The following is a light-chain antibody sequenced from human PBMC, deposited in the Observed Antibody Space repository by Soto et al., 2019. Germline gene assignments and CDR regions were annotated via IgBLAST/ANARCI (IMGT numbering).Light chain of an antibody. Sequence: EIVMTQSPATLSVSPGEGATLSCRASQSVSSYLAWYQQKPGQAPRLLIYDASNRATGIPARFSGSGSGTDFTLTINSLEPDDFAVYYCQQRDSWPITFGQGNDWRL. CDR1: QSVSSY. CDR3: QQRDSWPIT. V-gene: IGKV3-11*01. CDR2: DAS. J-gene: IGKJ5*01.